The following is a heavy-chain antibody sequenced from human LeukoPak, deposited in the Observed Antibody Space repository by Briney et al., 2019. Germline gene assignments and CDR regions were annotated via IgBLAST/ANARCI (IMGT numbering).Heavy chain of an antibody. Sequence: GESLEISFQGSGSSFTSYWIGGVCQLPGKGLEGMRIIYPGDSDTRYSPSFQGQVTISADKSISTAYLQWSSLKASDTAMYYCARETRGYSGYDQFDYWGQGTLVTVSS. J-gene: IGHJ4*02. D-gene: IGHD5-12*01. CDR1: GSSFTSYW. CDR3: ARETRGYSGYDQFDY. V-gene: IGHV5-51*01. CDR2: IYPGDSDT.